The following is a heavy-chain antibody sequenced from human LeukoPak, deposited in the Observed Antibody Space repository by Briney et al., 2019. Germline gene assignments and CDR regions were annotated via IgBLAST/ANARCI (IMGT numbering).Heavy chain of an antibody. Sequence: PSETLSLTCTVSGGSISSSSYYWGWIRQPPGKGLEWIGSIYYSGSTYYNPSLKSRVTISVGTSKNQFSLKLSSVTAADTAVYYCARGNSSSWYVYYYYGMDVWGQGTTVTVSS. D-gene: IGHD6-13*01. CDR1: GGSISSSSYY. V-gene: IGHV4-39*01. CDR2: IYYSGST. J-gene: IGHJ6*02. CDR3: ARGNSSSWYVYYYYGMDV.